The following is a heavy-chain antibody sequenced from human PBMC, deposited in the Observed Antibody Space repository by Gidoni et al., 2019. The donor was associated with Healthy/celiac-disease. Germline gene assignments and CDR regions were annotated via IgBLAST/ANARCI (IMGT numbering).Heavy chain of an antibody. CDR3: AKWEGNDILTGYYANYYYGMDV. V-gene: IGHV3-23*01. CDR1: GFTFSSYA. Sequence: EVQLLESGGGLVQPGGSLRLSCAASGFTFSSYAMSWVRQAPGKGLEWVSAISGSGGSTYYADSVKGRFTISRDNSKNTLYLQMNSLRAEDTAVYYCAKWEGNDILTGYYANYYYGMDVWGQGTTVTVSS. J-gene: IGHJ6*02. D-gene: IGHD3-9*01. CDR2: ISGSGGST.